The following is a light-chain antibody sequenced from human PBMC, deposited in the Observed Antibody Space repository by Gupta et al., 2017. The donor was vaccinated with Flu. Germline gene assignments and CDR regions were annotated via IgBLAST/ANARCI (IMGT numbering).Light chain of an antibody. V-gene: IGKV1-5*03. CDR3: QQYNYWLT. CDR1: HSISSW. Sequence: DIQMTQSPSTLSASVGDRVTITCRASHSISSWLAWYQQKPGKAPKLLIYKASSLESGVPSRFSGSGSGTEFTLTITSLQPDDFATYYRQQYNYWLTFGGGTKVEIK. J-gene: IGKJ4*01. CDR2: KAS.